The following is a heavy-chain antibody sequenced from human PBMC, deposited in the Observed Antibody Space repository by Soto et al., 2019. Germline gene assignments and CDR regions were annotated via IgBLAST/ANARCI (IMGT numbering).Heavy chain of an antibody. Sequence: QVQLQQWGAGLLKPSETLSLTCAVYGGSFSGYYWSWIRQPPGKGLEWIGEINHSGSTNYNPSLKCRVTISVDTSKNQFSLKLSSVTAADTAVYYCPRFRGIATRIYYYYYMDVWGKGTTVTVSS. D-gene: IGHD3-3*01. CDR1: GGSFSGYY. CDR2: INHSGST. V-gene: IGHV4-34*01. J-gene: IGHJ6*03. CDR3: PRFRGIATRIYYYYYMDV.